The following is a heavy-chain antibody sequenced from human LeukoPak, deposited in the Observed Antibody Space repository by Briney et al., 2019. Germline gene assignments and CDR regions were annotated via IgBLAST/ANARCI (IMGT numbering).Heavy chain of an antibody. V-gene: IGHV3-15*01. D-gene: IGHD2-15*01. Sequence: GGSLRLSCTASGFTFGDYAMSWVRQAPGKGLEWVGRIKSKTDGGTTDYAAPVKGRFTISRDDSKNTLYLQMNSLKTEDTAVYYCTTGFPYSRDYWGQGTLVTVSS. CDR2: IKSKTDGGTT. CDR1: GFTFGDYA. CDR3: TTGFPYSRDY. J-gene: IGHJ4*02.